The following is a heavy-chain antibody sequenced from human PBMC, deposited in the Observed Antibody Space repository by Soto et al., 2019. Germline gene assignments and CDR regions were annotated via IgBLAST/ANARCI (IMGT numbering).Heavy chain of an antibody. CDR2: ISANNGNT. CDR3: ARDGYFDH. CDR1: GYTFTSYG. Sequence: QVQLVQSGAEVKKPGDSVRVSCKASGYTFTSYGIGWVRQAPGQGLEWMGWISANNGNTKYAQKLQVRVTMTTDASTSTAYMELRSLRSDDAAVYYCARDGYFDHWGQGTLVTVSS. J-gene: IGHJ4*02. V-gene: IGHV1-18*01.